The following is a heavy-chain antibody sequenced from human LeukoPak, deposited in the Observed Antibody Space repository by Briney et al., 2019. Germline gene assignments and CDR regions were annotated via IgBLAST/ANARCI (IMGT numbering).Heavy chain of an antibody. CDR1: GFTFNIYA. J-gene: IGHJ4*02. CDR2: ISSSGGRT. Sequence: PVRSLRLSSAASGFTFNIYAISCVRQAPGEGLECVSSISSSGGRTYYVDSVKGRFTISRDNSQNTLYLQMNSLRAEDTAVYYCAESPMTRVTTGGFDFWGQGTLVTVSS. D-gene: IGHD4-17*01. V-gene: IGHV3-23*01. CDR3: AESPMTRVTTGGFDF.